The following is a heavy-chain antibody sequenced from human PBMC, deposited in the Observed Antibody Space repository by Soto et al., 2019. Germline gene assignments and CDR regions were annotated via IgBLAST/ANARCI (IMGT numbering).Heavy chain of an antibody. D-gene: IGHD3-10*01. J-gene: IGHJ5*02. Sequence: GGSLRLSCSDSGFDFNIYYMTWIRQLPGKGLDCVAAINSNGASSHYEHSVKGRFTISRENAKKSRYLQMNSLRDDETAVDDSARGAWGGPSGQGILVTVSS. CDR2: INSNGASS. CDR1: GFDFNIYY. V-gene: IGHV3-11*01. CDR3: ARGAWGGP.